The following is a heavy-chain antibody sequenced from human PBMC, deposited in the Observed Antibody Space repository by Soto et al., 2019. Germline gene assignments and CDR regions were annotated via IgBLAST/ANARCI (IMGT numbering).Heavy chain of an antibody. CDR1: GFTFTGYH. V-gene: IGHV1-2*02. Sequence: GSAVRCSDKVSGFTFTGYHIHCVRQAHGQGLEWMGWINPNSGGTNYAQKVQGRGTMTRDTSISTAYLELRRLRSDDTAVYYCARDFHYDSSGSLGSWGQGTLVTVSS. J-gene: IGHJ5*02. CDR2: INPNSGGT. CDR3: ARDFHYDSSGSLGS. D-gene: IGHD3-22*01.